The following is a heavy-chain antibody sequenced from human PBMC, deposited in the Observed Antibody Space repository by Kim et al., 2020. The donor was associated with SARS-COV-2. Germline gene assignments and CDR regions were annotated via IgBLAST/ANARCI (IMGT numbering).Heavy chain of an antibody. CDR3: TTDPNIVVVPAAPDAFDI. Sequence: GGSLRLSCAASGFTFSNAWMSWVRQAPGKGLEWVGRIKSKTDGGTTDYAAPVKGRFTISRDDSKNTLYLQMNSLKTEDTAVYYCTTDPNIVVVPAAPDAFDIWGQGTMVTVSS. CDR2: IKSKTDGGTT. V-gene: IGHV3-15*01. D-gene: IGHD2-2*01. CDR1: GFTFSNAW. J-gene: IGHJ3*02.